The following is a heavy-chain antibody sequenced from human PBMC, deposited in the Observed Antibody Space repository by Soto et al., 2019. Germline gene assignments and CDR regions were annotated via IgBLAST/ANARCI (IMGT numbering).Heavy chain of an antibody. Sequence: PGGSLRLSCAASGFTFSSYEMNWVRQAPGKGLEWVSYISSSGSTIYYADSVKGRFTISRDNAKNSLYLQMNSLRAEDTAVYYCARLPPFLRSGWGGRNYGMDVWGQGTTVTVSS. CDR3: ARLPPFLRSGWGGRNYGMDV. D-gene: IGHD3-16*01. CDR2: ISSSGSTI. J-gene: IGHJ6*02. V-gene: IGHV3-48*03. CDR1: GFTFSSYE.